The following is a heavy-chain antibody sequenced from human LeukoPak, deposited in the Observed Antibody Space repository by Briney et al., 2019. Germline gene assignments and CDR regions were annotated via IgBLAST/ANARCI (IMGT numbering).Heavy chain of an antibody. CDR2: IYHSGST. J-gene: IGHJ4*02. D-gene: IGHD3-22*01. V-gene: IGHV4-4*02. CDR1: GGSISSSNW. CDR3: ARLPSPYYYDSSGYRAIDY. Sequence: SETLSLTCAVSGGSISSSNWWSWVRQPPGKGLEWIGEIYHSGSTNYNPSLKSRVTISVDTSKNQFSLKLSSVTAADTAVYYCARLPSPYYYDSSGYRAIDYWGQGTLVTVSS.